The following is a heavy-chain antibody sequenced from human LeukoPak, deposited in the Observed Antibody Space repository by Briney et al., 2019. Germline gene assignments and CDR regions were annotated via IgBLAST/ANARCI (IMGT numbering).Heavy chain of an antibody. Sequence: PSETLSLTCTVSGDSISTYYWRWIRQPAGRGLEWIGRLYTSGYTNYNPSLKSRVTMSTDTSKNQFSLKLASVTAADTAVYYCTRDSRAAAVWYFDVWGRGTLVTVSS. CDR1: GDSISTYY. V-gene: IGHV4-4*07. CDR3: TRDSRAAAVWYFDV. D-gene: IGHD6-13*01. J-gene: IGHJ2*01. CDR2: LYTSGYT.